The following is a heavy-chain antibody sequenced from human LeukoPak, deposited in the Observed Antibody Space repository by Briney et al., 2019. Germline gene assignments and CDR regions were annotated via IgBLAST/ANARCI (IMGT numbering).Heavy chain of an antibody. CDR1: GYTFTGYY. CDR2: INPNSGGT. CDR3: ARVAAPYYYDSSGYLTYFDY. D-gene: IGHD3-22*01. J-gene: IGHJ4*02. Sequence: ASVKVSCKASGYTFTGYYMHWVRQAPGQGLEWMGWINPNSGGTNYAQKFQGRVTMTRDTSISTAYMELSRLRSGDTAVYYCARVAAPYYYDSSGYLTYFDYWGQGTLVTVSS. V-gene: IGHV1-2*02.